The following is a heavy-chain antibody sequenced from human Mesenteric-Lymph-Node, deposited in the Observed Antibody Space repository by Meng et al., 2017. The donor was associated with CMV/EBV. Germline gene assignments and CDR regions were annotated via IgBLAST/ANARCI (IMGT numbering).Heavy chain of an antibody. CDR2: ISGSGGST. CDR1: GFTFSSYA. Sequence: GGSLRLSCAASGFTFSSYAMNWVRQAAGKGLEWVSAISGSGGSTYSADSVKGRFTISRDNAKNTLYLQMNSLRAEDAAVYYCAKEGYSSSSYYYNYAMDVWGQGTTVTVSS. J-gene: IGHJ6*02. D-gene: IGHD6-6*01. V-gene: IGHV3-23*01. CDR3: AKEGYSSSSYYYNYAMDV.